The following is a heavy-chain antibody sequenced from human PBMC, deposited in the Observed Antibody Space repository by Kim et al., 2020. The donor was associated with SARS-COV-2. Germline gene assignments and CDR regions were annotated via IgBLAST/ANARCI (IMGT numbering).Heavy chain of an antibody. CDR3: AKSHSSSWGTFDY. Sequence: YAESVKGRFPISRDNSKNTLYLQMNSLRAEDTAVYYCAKSHSSSWGTFDYWGQGTLVTVSS. J-gene: IGHJ4*02. D-gene: IGHD6-6*01. V-gene: IGHV3-23*01.